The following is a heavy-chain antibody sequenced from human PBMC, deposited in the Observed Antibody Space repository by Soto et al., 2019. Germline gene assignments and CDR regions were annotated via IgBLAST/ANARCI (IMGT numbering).Heavy chain of an antibody. CDR1: RFTFSSYG. CDR2: ISYDGNNK. D-gene: IGHD5-18*01. V-gene: IGHV3-30*04. Sequence: GGSLRRSCAASRFTFSSYGLHWVRQAPGKGLEWVAVISYDGNNKFYADSVKGRFTISRDNSKNTMYMQMNSLRVEDTAVFYCARDRGTALVPYRMDVWGQGTTVTVSS. CDR3: ARDRGTALVPYRMDV. J-gene: IGHJ6*02.